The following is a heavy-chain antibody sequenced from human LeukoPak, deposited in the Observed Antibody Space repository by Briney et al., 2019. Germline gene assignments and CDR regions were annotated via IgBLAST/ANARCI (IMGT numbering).Heavy chain of an antibody. CDR3: ARGPSYDSAGFDY. D-gene: IGHD3-3*01. J-gene: IGHJ4*02. CDR1: GGSISSSSYY. V-gene: IGHV4-39*07. Sequence: PSETLSLTCTGSGGSISSSSYYWGWIRQPPGKGLEWIGSIYYSGSTYYNPSLKSRVTISVDTSKNQFSLKLSSVTAADTAVYYCARGPSYDSAGFDYWGQGTLVTVSS. CDR2: IYYSGST.